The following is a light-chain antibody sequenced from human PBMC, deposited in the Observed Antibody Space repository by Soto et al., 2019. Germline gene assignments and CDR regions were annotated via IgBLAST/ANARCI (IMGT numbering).Light chain of an antibody. CDR3: PDYNYNSS. CDR1: QSLSGR. CDR2: DVS. J-gene: IGKJ1*01. V-gene: IGKV1-5*01. Sequence: DIQMTQSPSTLSSSVGDRVTITCRASQSLSGRLAWYQQRPGQAPKLLIYDVSTLASGVPSRFRGTGTGSAAELSRSMGDLQPDGFPAEYGPDYNYNSSFGPGTQV.